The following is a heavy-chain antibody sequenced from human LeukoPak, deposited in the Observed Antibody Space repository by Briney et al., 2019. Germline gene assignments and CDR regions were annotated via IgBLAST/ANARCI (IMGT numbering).Heavy chain of an antibody. J-gene: IGHJ6*02. CDR2: ISWNSGSI. V-gene: IGHV3-9*01. D-gene: IGHD3-22*01. CDR1: GFTFDDYA. Sequence: GGSLRLSCAASGFTFDDYAMHWVRQAPGKGLEWVSGISWNSGSIGYADSVKGRFTISRDDAKNSLYLQMNSLRAEDTALYYCAKSGVSYYGMDVWGQGTTVTVSS. CDR3: AKSGVSYYGMDV.